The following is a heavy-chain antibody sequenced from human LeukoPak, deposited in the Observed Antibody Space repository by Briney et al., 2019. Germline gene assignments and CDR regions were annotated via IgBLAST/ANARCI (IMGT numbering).Heavy chain of an antibody. CDR2: MNPNSGNT. CDR3: AVYYDSTQKAFDI. J-gene: IGHJ3*02. CDR1: GYTFTSYD. V-gene: IGHV1-8*01. Sequence: GASVKVSCKASGYTFTSYDINWVRQATGQGLEWMGWMNPNSGNTGYAQKFQGRVTMTRNTSISTAYMELSSLRSEDTAAYYCAVYYDSTQKAFDIWGQGTMVTVSS. D-gene: IGHD3-22*01.